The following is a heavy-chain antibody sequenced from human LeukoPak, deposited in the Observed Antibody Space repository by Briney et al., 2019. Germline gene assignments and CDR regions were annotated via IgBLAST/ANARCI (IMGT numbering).Heavy chain of an antibody. CDR1: GGSFSGYY. CDR3: ARGPWFGEFGYYYYYMDV. D-gene: IGHD3-10*01. V-gene: IGHV4-34*01. Sequence: SETLSLTCAVYGGSFSGYYWSWIRQPPGKGLEWIGEINHSGSTNYSPSLKSRGPISVDTSKNQFSLKLSSVTAADTAVYYCARGPWFGEFGYYYYYMDVWGKGTTVTVSS. J-gene: IGHJ6*03. CDR2: INHSGST.